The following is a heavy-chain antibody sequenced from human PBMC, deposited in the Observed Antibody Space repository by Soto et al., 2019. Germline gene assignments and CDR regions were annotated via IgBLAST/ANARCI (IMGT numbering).Heavy chain of an antibody. V-gene: IGHV1-2*04. J-gene: IGHJ6*02. CDR3: ARDGHSSSWDYYYYGMDV. Sequence: ASVKVSCKASGYTFTGYYMHWVRQAPGQGLEWMGWINPNSGGTNYAQKFQGWVTMTRDTSISTAYMELSRLRSDDTAVYYCARDGHSSSWDYYYYGMDVWGQGTTVTVSS. CDR1: GYTFTGYY. D-gene: IGHD6-13*01. CDR2: INPNSGGT.